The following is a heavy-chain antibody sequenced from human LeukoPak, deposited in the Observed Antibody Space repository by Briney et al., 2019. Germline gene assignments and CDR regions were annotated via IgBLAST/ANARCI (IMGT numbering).Heavy chain of an antibody. Sequence: SQTLSLTCTVSGGSISSGGYYWSWIRQPPGKGLEWIGYIYHSGSTYYNPSLKSRVTISVDRSKNQFSLKLSSVTAADTAVYYCARGEAAAGIENPFDPWGQGTLVTVSS. CDR3: ARGEAAAGIENPFDP. J-gene: IGHJ5*02. D-gene: IGHD6-13*01. CDR1: GGSISSGGYY. CDR2: IYHSGST. V-gene: IGHV4-30-2*01.